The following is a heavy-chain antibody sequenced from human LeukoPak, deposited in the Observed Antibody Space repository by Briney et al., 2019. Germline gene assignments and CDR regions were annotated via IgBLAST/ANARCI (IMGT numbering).Heavy chain of an antibody. J-gene: IGHJ4*02. Sequence: PSQTLSLTCTVSGGSINSGSYYWSWIRQPAEKGLDWIGRVFTSGKTNYNPSLKSRVTISLDTSKMQFSLNLRSVTVADTAIYFCARDRSLVQGPFDYWGQGTLVAVSS. CDR1: GGSINSGSYY. CDR3: ARDRSLVQGPFDY. D-gene: IGHD3-16*01. CDR2: VFTSGKT. V-gene: IGHV4-61*02.